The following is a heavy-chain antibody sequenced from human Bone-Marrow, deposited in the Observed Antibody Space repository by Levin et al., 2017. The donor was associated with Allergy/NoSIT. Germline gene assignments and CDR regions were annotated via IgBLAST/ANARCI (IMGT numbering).Heavy chain of an antibody. Sequence: ASVKVSCKTSGYTFTSYGISWVRQAPGQGLEWMGWISPYNGDTHYAQNLQGRVTMTTDTSTSTAYMELRSLRSDDTAFYYCARERYQYCSGGNCYSVLDFPGFDSWGQGTLVTVSS. J-gene: IGHJ5*01. CDR1: GYTFTSYG. CDR2: ISPYNGDT. V-gene: IGHV1-18*01. CDR3: ARERYQYCSGGNCYSVLDFPGFDS. D-gene: IGHD2-15*01.